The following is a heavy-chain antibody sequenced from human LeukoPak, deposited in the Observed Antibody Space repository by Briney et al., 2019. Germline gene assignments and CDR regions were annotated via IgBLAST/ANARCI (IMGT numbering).Heavy chain of an antibody. CDR1: GYTFTSYD. D-gene: IGHD3-16*01. CDR2: MNPNSGNT. CDR3: ARAYTRGSEFSLNWFDP. V-gene: IGHV1-8*01. Sequence: ASVKVSCKASGYTFTSYDINWVRQATGQGLEWMGGMNPNSGNTGYAQKFQGRVTMTRNTSISTAYMELSSLRSEDTAVYYCARAYTRGSEFSLNWFDPWGQGTLVTVSS. J-gene: IGHJ5*02.